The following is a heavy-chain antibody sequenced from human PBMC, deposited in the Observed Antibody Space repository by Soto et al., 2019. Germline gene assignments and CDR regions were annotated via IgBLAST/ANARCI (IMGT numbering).Heavy chain of an antibody. Sequence: ASVRVSCKASGYTFTAYGIHWVRQAPGQRLEWMGWINTGNGHTKYSQKFQGRVTITRDTSARTAYMELNSLRSEDTAVYYCASRGYDFWSGLDPWGQGTLVTVSS. CDR2: INTGNGHT. D-gene: IGHD3-3*01. CDR3: ASRGYDFWSGLDP. CDR1: GYTFTAYG. V-gene: IGHV1-3*04. J-gene: IGHJ5*02.